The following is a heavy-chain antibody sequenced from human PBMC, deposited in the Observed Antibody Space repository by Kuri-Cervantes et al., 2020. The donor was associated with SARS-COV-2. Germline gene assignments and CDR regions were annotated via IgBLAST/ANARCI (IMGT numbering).Heavy chain of an antibody. CDR3: AKDGAGAHDF. CDR1: EFTFTKCR. Sequence: GESLKISCAASEFTFTKCRMKCVRQAPGKGLEWGSSISSSSCYMYFVDSLKGRLTILRDNSKNSLFLQMRSLRPEDTAMYYCAKDGAGAHDFWGQGTLVTVSS. J-gene: IGHJ4*02. V-gene: IGHV3-21*01. CDR2: ISSSSCYM. D-gene: IGHD4/OR15-4a*01.